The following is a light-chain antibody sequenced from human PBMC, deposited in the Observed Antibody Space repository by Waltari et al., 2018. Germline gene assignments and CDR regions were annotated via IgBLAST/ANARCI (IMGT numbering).Light chain of an antibody. J-gene: IGLJ3*02. CDR2: EDS. CDR1: NIGSNS. Sequence: SYVLTQPPSVSVAPGQTAKITCGGDNIGSNSVHWYQQKPGLAPILVVYEDSHRPSGIPERFAGSNSGNSATLTISRVEAGDEADDSCQVWDNDSDHPGVFGGGTKLTVL. CDR3: QVWDNDSDHPGV. V-gene: IGLV3-21*02.